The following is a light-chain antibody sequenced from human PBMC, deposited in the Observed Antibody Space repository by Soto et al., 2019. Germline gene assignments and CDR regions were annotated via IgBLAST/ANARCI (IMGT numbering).Light chain of an antibody. CDR2: GAS. CDR3: QQYGSSGT. Sequence: LLTQSPATLSLSPGERATLSCRASQSVSSSYLAWYQQKPGQAPRLLIYGASNRATGIPDRFSGSGSGTDFTLTISRLEPEDFAVYYCQQYGSSGTFGQGTKVDIK. V-gene: IGKV3-20*01. CDR1: QSVSSSY. J-gene: IGKJ1*01.